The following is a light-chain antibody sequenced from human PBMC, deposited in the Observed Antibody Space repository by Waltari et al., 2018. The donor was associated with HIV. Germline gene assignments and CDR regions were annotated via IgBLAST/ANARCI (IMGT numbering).Light chain of an antibody. CDR3: QQTYSGLT. CDR1: QTINIY. V-gene: IGKV1-39*01. Sequence: DIQMTQSHSSLSPSLCDRVTLTCRASQTINIYLNWYQQKPGKAPNLLIYAASTLQSGVPSRFSGNGSETDFTLTINGLQVEDFATYYCQQTYSGLTFGPGTKVDV. J-gene: IGKJ3*01. CDR2: AAS.